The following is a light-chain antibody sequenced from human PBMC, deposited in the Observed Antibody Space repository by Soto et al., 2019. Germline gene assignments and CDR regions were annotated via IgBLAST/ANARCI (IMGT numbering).Light chain of an antibody. V-gene: IGKV3-11*01. CDR2: DAS. CDR3: QQRSNWRVT. CDR1: QSVNIY. J-gene: IGKJ4*01. Sequence: EIGLTQFPGILSLSPGERATLSCRASQSVNIYLAWYQQKPGQAPRLLIYDASNRATGIPARFSGSGSGTDFTLTISSLEPEDIAVYYCQQRSNWRVTFGGGTKVDIK.